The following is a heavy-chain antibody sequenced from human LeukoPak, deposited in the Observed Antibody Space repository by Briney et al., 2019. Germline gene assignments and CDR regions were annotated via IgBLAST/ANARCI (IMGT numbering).Heavy chain of an antibody. CDR2: IYTSGST. J-gene: IGHJ5*02. CDR1: GGSISSGSYY. V-gene: IGHV4-61*02. Sequence: NSSETLSLTCTVSGGSISSGSYYWSWIRQPAGKGLEWIGRIYTSGSTNYNPSLKSRVTISVDTSKNQFSLKLSSVTAADTAVYYCARGKRRFLEWYPAPPPNGAHNWFDPWGQGTLVTVSS. CDR3: ARGKRRFLEWYPAPPPNGAHNWFDP. D-gene: IGHD3-3*01.